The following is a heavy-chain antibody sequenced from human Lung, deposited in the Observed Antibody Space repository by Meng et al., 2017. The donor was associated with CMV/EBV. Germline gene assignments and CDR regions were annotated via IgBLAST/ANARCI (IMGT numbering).Heavy chain of an antibody. Sequence: SCAASGFTFSLFEMNWVRQAPGKGLEWISYINDATNNKYYADSVKGRFTISRDNAQNSLYLQMSSLRADDTAVYFCARTPRGYSYGYSAYYFDYWGQGXLVTVSS. CDR1: GFTFSLFE. CDR3: ARTPRGYSYGYSAYYFDY. CDR2: INDATNNK. J-gene: IGHJ4*02. D-gene: IGHD5-18*01. V-gene: IGHV3-48*03.